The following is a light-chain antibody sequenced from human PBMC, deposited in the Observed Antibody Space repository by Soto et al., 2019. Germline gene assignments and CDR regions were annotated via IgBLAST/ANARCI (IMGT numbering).Light chain of an antibody. J-gene: IGKJ4*01. CDR2: GAS. CDR1: QSVSSNY. Sequence: DIVLTQSPDTLSLSPGERATLSCRASQSVSSNYLAWYQQKPGQAPRLLIYGASTRATGIPDRFSGSGSGTDFTLTISRLEPEDFAVYYCQQRTTWPTFGGGTKVEIK. CDR3: QQRTTWPT. V-gene: IGKV3D-20*02.